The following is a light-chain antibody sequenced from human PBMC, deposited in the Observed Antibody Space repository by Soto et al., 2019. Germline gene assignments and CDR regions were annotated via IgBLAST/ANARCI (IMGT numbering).Light chain of an antibody. CDR2: EVT. J-gene: IGLJ1*01. CDR1: RSDVGGYNY. CDR3: SSYTSSSTLD. V-gene: IGLV2-14*01. Sequence: QSVLIQPASVSGSPGQSITISCTGTRSDVGGYNYVSWYQHHPGKAPKLMIYEVTYRPSGVSNRFSASKSGNTASLTISGLRAEDEADYYCSSYTSSSTLDFGTGTKVTVL.